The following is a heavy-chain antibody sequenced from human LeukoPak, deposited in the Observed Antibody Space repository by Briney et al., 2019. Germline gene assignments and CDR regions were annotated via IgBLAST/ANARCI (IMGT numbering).Heavy chain of an antibody. D-gene: IGHD3-10*02. J-gene: IGHJ6*02. CDR2: ISGSGGST. CDR3: AKHIFGYYYGMDV. Sequence: GGSLRLSCAASGFTFSSYAMSWVRQAPRKGLEWVSAISGSGGSTYYADSVKGRFTISRDNSKNTLYLQMNSLRAEDTAVYYCAKHIFGYYYGMDVWGQGTTVTVSS. V-gene: IGHV3-23*01. CDR1: GFTFSSYA.